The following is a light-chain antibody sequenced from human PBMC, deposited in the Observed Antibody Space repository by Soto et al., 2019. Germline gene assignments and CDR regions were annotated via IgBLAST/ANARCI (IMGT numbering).Light chain of an antibody. Sequence: QSVLTQAPSVSAAPGQKVTISCSGSSSNIGNNYVSWYQQLPGTAPKLLIYDNNKRPSGIPDRFSGSKSGTSATLGITGLQTGDEADYYCGTWDDNLSTGIFGGGTKVTV. CDR2: DNN. CDR3: GTWDDNLSTGI. V-gene: IGLV1-51*01. J-gene: IGLJ2*01. CDR1: SSNIGNNY.